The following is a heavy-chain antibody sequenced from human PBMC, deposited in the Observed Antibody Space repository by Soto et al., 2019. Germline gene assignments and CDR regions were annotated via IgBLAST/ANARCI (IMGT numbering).Heavy chain of an antibody. D-gene: IGHD6-19*01. J-gene: IGHJ4*02. V-gene: IGHV4-30-4*01. Sequence: QVQLQESGPGLVKPSQTLSLTCTVSGGSISSNSYYWSWIRQPPGKGLEYIGYIYYTGRTYYHPSLKGRVTISLDTSRSQFSLKLYSVTAADTAVYYCARERGSSGWPFDYWGQGTLATVSS. CDR1: GGSISSNSYY. CDR2: IYYTGRT. CDR3: ARERGSSGWPFDY.